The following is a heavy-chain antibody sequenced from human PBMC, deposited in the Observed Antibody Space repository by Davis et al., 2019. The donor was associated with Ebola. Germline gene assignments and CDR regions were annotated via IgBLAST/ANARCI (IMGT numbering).Heavy chain of an antibody. J-gene: IGHJ5*02. Sequence: SETLSLTCTVSGGSISSYYWSWIRQPPGKGLEWIGYIYYSGSTNYNPSLKSRVTISVDTSKNQFSLKPSSVTAADTAVYYCARVNYDFWSGYANWFDPWGQGTLVTVSS. CDR3: ARVNYDFWSGYANWFDP. D-gene: IGHD3-3*01. CDR1: GGSISSYY. V-gene: IGHV4-59*01. CDR2: IYYSGST.